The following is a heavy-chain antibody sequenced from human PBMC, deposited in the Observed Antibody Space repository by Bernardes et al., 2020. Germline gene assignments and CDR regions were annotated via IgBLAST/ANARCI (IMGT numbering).Heavy chain of an antibody. CDR1: GFTFSSYA. J-gene: IGHJ5*02. V-gene: IGHV3-23*01. CDR3: AKDAYTYGPNWFDP. CDR2: VRGDGSNA. D-gene: IGHD5-18*01. Sequence: GSLRLSCVASGFTFSSYAMSWVRQAPGKGLEWVSTVRGDGSNAYYADSLKGRFTISRDNSKNTLYLQMNSLRAEDTALYYCAKDAYTYGPNWFDPWGQGTLVTVSS.